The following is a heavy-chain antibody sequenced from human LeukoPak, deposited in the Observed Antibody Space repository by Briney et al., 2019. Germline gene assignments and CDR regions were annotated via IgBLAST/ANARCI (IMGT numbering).Heavy chain of an antibody. CDR3: ARDLTGDLYTFFDY. Sequence: GASVKVSCKTTGYTFTGYHLHWVRQAPGQGLEWMAWIQSDSGDTNYAQKFQGRVTVTRDKFTRTSYIEVDRLSSDDTAVYYCARDLTGDLYTFFDYWGQGTLVIVSS. CDR1: GYTFTGYH. D-gene: IGHD3-16*02. V-gene: IGHV1-2*02. CDR2: IQSDSGDT. J-gene: IGHJ4*02.